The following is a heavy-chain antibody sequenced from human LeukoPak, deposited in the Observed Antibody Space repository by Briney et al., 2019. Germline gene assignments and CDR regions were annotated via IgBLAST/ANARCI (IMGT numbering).Heavy chain of an antibody. D-gene: IGHD3-22*01. CDR1: GFTFSSYG. CDR3: AKSSGYSVVGNYFDY. CDR2: ISYDGSNK. J-gene: IGHJ4*02. V-gene: IGHV3-30*18. Sequence: QPGRSLRLSCAASGFTFSSYGMHWVRQAPGKGLEWVAVISYDGSNKYYADSVKGRFTISRDNSKNTLYLQMNSLRAEDTAVYYCAKSSGYSVVGNYFDYWGQGTLVTVSS.